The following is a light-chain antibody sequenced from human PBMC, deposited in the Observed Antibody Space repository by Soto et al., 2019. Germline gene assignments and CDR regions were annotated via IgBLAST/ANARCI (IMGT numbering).Light chain of an antibody. Sequence: QSVLTQPPSASGAPGQRVTISCSGSNSNIGSHVVNLYQQFPGTAPKLLIYTDNHLPSGVPDPFADSKSGTSASLAISGLQSEAEPDYYCAAWDDSLRSGVCGGGTKVTVL. V-gene: IGLV1-44*01. CDR3: AAWDDSLRSGV. J-gene: IGLJ3*02. CDR2: TDN. CDR1: NSNIGSHV.